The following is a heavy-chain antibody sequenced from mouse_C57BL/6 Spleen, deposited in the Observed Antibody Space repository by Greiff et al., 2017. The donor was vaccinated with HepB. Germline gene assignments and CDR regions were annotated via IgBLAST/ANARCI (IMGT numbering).Heavy chain of an antibody. CDR3: ARGYYGSRPFDY. V-gene: IGHV1-64*01. CDR1: GYTFTSYW. D-gene: IGHD1-1*01. Sequence: QVQLKQPGAELVKPGASVKLSCKASGYTFTSYWMHWVKQRPGQGLEWIGMIHPNSGSTNYNEKFKSKATLTVDKSSSTAYMQLSSLTSEDSAVYYCARGYYGSRPFDYWGQGTTLTVSS. J-gene: IGHJ2*01. CDR2: IHPNSGST.